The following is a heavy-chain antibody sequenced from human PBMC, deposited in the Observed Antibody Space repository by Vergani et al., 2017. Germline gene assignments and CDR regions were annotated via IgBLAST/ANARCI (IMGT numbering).Heavy chain of an antibody. CDR2: IYYSGST. J-gene: IGHJ6*02. D-gene: IGHD3-3*01. CDR3: ARVYQDYDFWSGYYQRLDYYYGMDV. Sequence: QLQLQESGPGLVKPSETLSLTCTVSGGSISSSSYYWGWIRQPPGKGLEWIGSIYYSGSTYYNPSLKSRVTISVDTSKNQFSLKLSSVTAADTAVYYCARVYQDYDFWSGYYQRLDYYYGMDVWGQGTTVTVSS. V-gene: IGHV4-39*07. CDR1: GGSISSSSYY.